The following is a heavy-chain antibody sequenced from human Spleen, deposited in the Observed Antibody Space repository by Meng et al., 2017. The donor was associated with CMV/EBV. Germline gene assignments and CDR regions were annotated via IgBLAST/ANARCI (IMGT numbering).Heavy chain of an antibody. CDR3: ASLGATTSHTLDI. CDR1: GFTFSSYS. CDR2: ISSSSSYI. Sequence: GGSLRLSCAASGFTFSSYSMNWVRQAPGKGLEWVSSISSSSSYIYYADSVKGRFTISRDNAKNSLYLQMNSLRAEDTAVYYCASLGATTSHTLDIWGQGTMVTVSS. D-gene: IGHD1-26*01. J-gene: IGHJ3*02. V-gene: IGHV3-21*01.